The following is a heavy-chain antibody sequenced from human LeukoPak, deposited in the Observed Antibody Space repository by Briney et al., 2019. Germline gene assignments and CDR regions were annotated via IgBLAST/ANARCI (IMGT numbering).Heavy chain of an antibody. V-gene: IGHV3-30-3*01. Sequence: GESLKISCAASGFIFSTYSMHWVRQAPGKGLEWVAVISYDGANKYYADSVKGRFTISRDNSRNTLYLQMNSLRDEDTAIYYCARGGLVVVETPCFDYWGQGTLVAVSS. D-gene: IGHD3-22*01. CDR2: ISYDGANK. CDR1: GFIFSTYS. CDR3: ARGGLVVVETPCFDY. J-gene: IGHJ4*02.